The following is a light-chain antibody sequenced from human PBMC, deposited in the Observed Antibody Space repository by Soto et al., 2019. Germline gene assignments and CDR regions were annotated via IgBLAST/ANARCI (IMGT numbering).Light chain of an antibody. CDR1: SSDVGGYNY. J-gene: IGLJ1*01. CDR2: DVS. CDR3: SSYTSSGSLEGV. Sequence: QSALTQPASVSGSPGQSITISCTGTSSDVGGYNYVSWYQQHPGKAPKLMIYDVSNRPSGVSNRFSGSKSGNPASLTISGLQAEDEADYYGSSYTSSGSLEGVLVTGTKLTVL. V-gene: IGLV2-14*01.